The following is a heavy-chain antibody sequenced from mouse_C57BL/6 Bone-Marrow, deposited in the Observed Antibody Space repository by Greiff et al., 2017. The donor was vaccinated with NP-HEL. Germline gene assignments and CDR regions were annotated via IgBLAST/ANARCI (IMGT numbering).Heavy chain of an antibody. V-gene: IGHV1-64*01. CDR1: GYTFTSYW. Sequence: QVQLQQPGAELVKPGASVKLSCKASGYTFTSYWMHWVKQRPGQGLEWIGMIHPNSGSTNYNEKFKSKATLTVDKSSSTAYMQLSSLTSEDSAVYYFSYYSNYNYAMDYWGQGTSVTVSS. CDR2: IHPNSGST. CDR3: SYYSNYNYAMDY. D-gene: IGHD2-5*01. J-gene: IGHJ4*01.